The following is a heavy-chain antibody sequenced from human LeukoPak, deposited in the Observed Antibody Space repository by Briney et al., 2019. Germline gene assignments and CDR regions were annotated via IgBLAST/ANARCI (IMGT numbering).Heavy chain of an antibody. CDR2: INPSGAST. V-gene: IGHV1-46*01. J-gene: IGHJ5*02. D-gene: IGHD6-13*01. CDR3: ARVAAAGFAYDKFDP. CDR1: GYTFTSYY. Sequence: ASVKVSCKASGYTFTSYYMRWVRQAPGQGLEWMGIINPSGASTNYAQKFQGRVNMTRDTSTNTVYMELGSLRPEDTAVYYCARVAAAGFAYDKFDPWGQGTLVTVSS.